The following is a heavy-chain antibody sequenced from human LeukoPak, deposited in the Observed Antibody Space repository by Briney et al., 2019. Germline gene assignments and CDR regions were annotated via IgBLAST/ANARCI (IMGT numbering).Heavy chain of an antibody. CDR2: ISSNGGST. J-gene: IGHJ4*02. V-gene: IGHV3-64D*06. Sequence: GGSLRLSCAASGFTFSSYAMHWVRQAPGKGLEYVSAISSNGGSTYYADSVKGRFTISRDNSKNTLYLQMSSLRAEEKAVYYCVSHGSGSYYGIDYWGQGTLVTVSS. CDR1: GFTFSSYA. D-gene: IGHD3-10*01. CDR3: VSHGSGSYYGIDY.